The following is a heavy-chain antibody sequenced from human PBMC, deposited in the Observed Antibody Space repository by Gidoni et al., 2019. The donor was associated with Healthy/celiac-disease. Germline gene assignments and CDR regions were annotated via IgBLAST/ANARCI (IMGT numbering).Heavy chain of an antibody. J-gene: IGHJ4*02. CDR2: IWYDGSNK. V-gene: IGHV3-33*01. CDR3: ARDYYYDSSGYYRLGY. Sequence: QVQLVESGGGVVQPGRSLRLSCAGSGFTFRSYGMHWVRQAPGKGLEWVAVIWYDGSNKYYADSVKGRFTISRDNSKNTLYLQMNSLRAEDTAVYYCARDYYYDSSGYYRLGYWGQGTLVTVSS. D-gene: IGHD3-22*01. CDR1: GFTFRSYG.